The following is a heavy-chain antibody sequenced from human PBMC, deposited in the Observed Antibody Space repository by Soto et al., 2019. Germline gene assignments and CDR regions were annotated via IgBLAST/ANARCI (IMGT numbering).Heavy chain of an antibody. CDR2: IYYSGST. J-gene: IGHJ6*02. CDR3: ARDAEGGSARVPRYYGMEV. CDR1: GGSISSGGYY. V-gene: IGHV4-31*03. Sequence: SETLSLTCTVSGGSISSGGYYWSWIRQHPGKGLEWIGYIYYSGSTYYNPSLKSRVTISVDTSKNQFSLKLSSVTAADTAVYYCARDAEGGSARVPRYYGMEVWGQGTTVTVSS. D-gene: IGHD2-15*01.